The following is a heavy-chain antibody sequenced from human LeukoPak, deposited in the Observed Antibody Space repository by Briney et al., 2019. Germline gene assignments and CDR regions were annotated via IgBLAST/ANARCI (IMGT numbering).Heavy chain of an antibody. D-gene: IGHD1-14*01. CDR1: GFTFRNYA. J-gene: IGHJ4*02. CDR3: AIREPIGY. V-gene: IGHV3-23*01. CDR2: ISSSDANT. Sequence: TGVSLRLSCAASGFTFRNYAMYWVRQAPGKGLEWVSAISSSDANTYYADSVKGRFTISRDNSKNTLYLQMNSLRAEDTALYYCAIREPIGYWGQGTLVTVSS.